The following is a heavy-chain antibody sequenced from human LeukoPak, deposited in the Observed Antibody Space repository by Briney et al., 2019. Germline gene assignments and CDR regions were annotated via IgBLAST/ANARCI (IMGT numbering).Heavy chain of an antibody. J-gene: IGHJ3*02. V-gene: IGHV4-30-4*08. D-gene: IGHD3-3*01. CDR1: GFTFSSYA. CDR3: ARLRLDAFDI. Sequence: LRLSCAASGFTFSSYAMSWVRQAPGKGLEWIGYIYYSGSTYYNPSLKSRVTISVDTSKNQFSLKLSSVTAADTAVYYCARLRLDAFDIWGQGTMVTVSS. CDR2: IYYSGST.